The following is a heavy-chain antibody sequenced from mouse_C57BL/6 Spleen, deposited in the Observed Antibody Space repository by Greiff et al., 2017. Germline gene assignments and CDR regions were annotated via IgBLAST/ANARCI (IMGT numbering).Heavy chain of an antibody. CDR3: ARFDYDGSGAY. CDR2: IYPSDSET. D-gene: IGHD2-4*01. Sequence: VQLQQPGAELVRPGSSVKLSCKASGYTFTSYWMHWVKQRPIQGLEWIGNIYPSDSETHYNQQFKDKATLTVDKSSSTAYMQLSSLTSEDSAVYYCARFDYDGSGAYWGQGTLVTVSA. CDR1: GYTFTSYW. V-gene: IGHV1-52*01. J-gene: IGHJ3*01.